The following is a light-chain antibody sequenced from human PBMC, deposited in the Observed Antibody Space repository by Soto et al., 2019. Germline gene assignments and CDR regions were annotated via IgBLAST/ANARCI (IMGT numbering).Light chain of an antibody. CDR3: SSYTSSSTQV. J-gene: IGLJ1*01. V-gene: IGLV2-14*01. CDR1: SSDVGGYNY. CDR2: EVS. Sequence: QSLLTQPSSLSGSPGQSITISCTGTSSDVGGYNYVSWYQQHPGKAPKLMIYEVSNRPSGVSNRFSGSKSGNTASLTISGLQAEDEADYYCSSYTSSSTQVFGTGTKVTVL.